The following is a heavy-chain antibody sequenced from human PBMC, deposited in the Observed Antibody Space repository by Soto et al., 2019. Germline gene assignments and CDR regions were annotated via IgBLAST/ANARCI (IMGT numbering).Heavy chain of an antibody. D-gene: IGHD3-3*01. Sequence: SETLSLTCTVSGGSISNFYWSWIRQPPGKGQEWIGYIYYSGSTCYNPSLNSRVTISVDTSKNQFSLKLSSVTAADTAVYYCARGRTYYDFWSGLTPNWFDPWGQGTLVTVSS. CDR2: IYYSGST. J-gene: IGHJ5*02. V-gene: IGHV4-59*08. CDR1: GGSISNFY. CDR3: ARGRTYYDFWSGLTPNWFDP.